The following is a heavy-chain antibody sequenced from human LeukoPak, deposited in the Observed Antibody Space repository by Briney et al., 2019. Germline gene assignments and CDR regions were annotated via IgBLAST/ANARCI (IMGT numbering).Heavy chain of an antibody. V-gene: IGHV1-2*02. CDR1: GYTFTGYY. CDR2: INPNSGGT. D-gene: IGHD3-22*01. J-gene: IGHJ4*02. CDR3: ARKQPYYYDSSGYYDY. Sequence: ASVKVSCKASGYTFTGYYMHWVRQAPGQGLEWMGWINPNSGGTNYAQKFQGRVTMTRDTSISTAYMELSRLRSDDTAVYYCARKQPYYYDSSGYYDYWGQGTLVTVSS.